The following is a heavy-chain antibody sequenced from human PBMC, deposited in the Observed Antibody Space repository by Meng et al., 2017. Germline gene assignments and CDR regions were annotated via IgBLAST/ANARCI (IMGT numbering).Heavy chain of an antibody. CDR1: GFTFSDHY. D-gene: IGHD3-22*01. Sequence: GGSLRLSCAASGFTFSDHYMDWVRQAPGKGLEWVARSRNKVNSFTTEYAASVRGRFTISRDESKSSLYLQMNSLETDDTAIYYCARGDDSGYSVNWGQGTLVTVSS. V-gene: IGHV3-72*01. J-gene: IGHJ4*02. CDR3: ARGDDSGYSVN. CDR2: SRNKVNSFTT.